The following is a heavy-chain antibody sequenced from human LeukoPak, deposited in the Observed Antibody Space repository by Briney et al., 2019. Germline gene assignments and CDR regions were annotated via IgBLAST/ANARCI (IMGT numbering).Heavy chain of an antibody. CDR3: ARPHDVLSGSYYSQYAFDI. CDR1: GYTFTSYA. V-gene: IGHV7-4-1*02. J-gene: IGHJ3*02. D-gene: IGHD3-10*01. CDR2: INTNTGNP. Sequence: ASVKVSCKASGYTFTSYAMNWVRQAPGQGLEWMGWINTNTGNPTYAQGFTGRFVFSLDTSVSTAYLQISSLKAEDTAVYYCARPHDVLSGSYYSQYAFDIWGQGTMVTVSS.